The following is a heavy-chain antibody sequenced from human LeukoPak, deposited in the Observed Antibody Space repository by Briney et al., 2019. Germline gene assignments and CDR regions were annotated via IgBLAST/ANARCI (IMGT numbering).Heavy chain of an antibody. CDR3: ARDVGANTNDY. J-gene: IGHJ4*02. CDR2: IKDDGSAE. CDR1: GFTFSTSW. D-gene: IGHD1-26*01. V-gene: IGHV3-7*01. Sequence: GGSLRLSCAGSGFTFSTSWMSWVRQAPEKGLEWVGCIKDDGSAEYYVDSVKGRFTISRDNAKDSLYLQMHSLRVDDTAVYYCARDVGANTNDYWGQGTLVTVSS.